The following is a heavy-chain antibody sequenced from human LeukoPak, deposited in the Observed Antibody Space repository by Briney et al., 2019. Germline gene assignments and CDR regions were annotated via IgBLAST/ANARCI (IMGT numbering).Heavy chain of an antibody. J-gene: IGHJ3*02. Sequence: GRSLRLSCAASGFTFRNYAMHWVRQTPGKGLEWVTVISHDESNEYYADSAKGRFTISRDNSKNTLYLQMNSLRAEDTAVYYCARLTRENNWNDPDAFDIWGQGTMVTVSS. D-gene: IGHD1-20*01. V-gene: IGHV3-30-3*01. CDR2: ISHDESNE. CDR1: GFTFRNYA. CDR3: ARLTRENNWNDPDAFDI.